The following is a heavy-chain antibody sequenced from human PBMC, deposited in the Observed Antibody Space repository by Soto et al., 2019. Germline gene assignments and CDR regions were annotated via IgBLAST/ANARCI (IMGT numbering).Heavy chain of an antibody. J-gene: IGHJ4*02. V-gene: IGHV4-34*01. CDR2: INHSGST. Sequence: PSETLSLTCAVYGGSFSGYYWSWIRQPPGKGLEWIGEINHSGSTNYNPSLKSRVTISVDTSKNQFSLKLSSVTAADTAVYYCARGGYYYGSGSYYRGYYFDYWGQGTLVTVSS. CDR3: ARGGYYYGSGSYYRGYYFDY. D-gene: IGHD3-10*01. CDR1: GGSFSGYY.